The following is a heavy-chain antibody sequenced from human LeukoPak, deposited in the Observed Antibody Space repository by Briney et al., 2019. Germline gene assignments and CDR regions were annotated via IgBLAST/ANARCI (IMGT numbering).Heavy chain of an antibody. CDR3: ATESKVRGVSGYYFDY. J-gene: IGHJ4*02. CDR1: GYTFTGYY. Sequence: GASVKVSCKASGYTFTGYYMHWVRQAPGQGLEWMGWINTNTGNPTYAQGFTGRFVFSLDTSVSTAYLQISSLKAEDTAVYYCATESKVRGVSGYYFDYWGQGTLVTVSS. V-gene: IGHV7-4-1*02. CDR2: INTNTGNP. D-gene: IGHD3-10*01.